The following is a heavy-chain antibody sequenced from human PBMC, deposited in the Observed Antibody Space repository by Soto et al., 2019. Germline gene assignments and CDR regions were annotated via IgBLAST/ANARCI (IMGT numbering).Heavy chain of an antibody. Sequence: SETLSLTCTVSGGSVSSGTYYWSWIRQPPGKALEWIGYISNTGSASYNPSLKSRVTISVDSSRNQFSLKLSSVTAADTAVYYCARGSDYAGVFDYWGQGALVTVSS. CDR1: GGSVSSGTYY. CDR3: ARGSDYAGVFDY. V-gene: IGHV4-61*01. CDR2: ISNTGSA. D-gene: IGHD3-16*01. J-gene: IGHJ4*02.